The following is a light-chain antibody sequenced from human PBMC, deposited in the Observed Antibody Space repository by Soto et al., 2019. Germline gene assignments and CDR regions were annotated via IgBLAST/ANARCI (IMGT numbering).Light chain of an antibody. J-gene: IGLJ2*01. CDR1: SRDVGGYNY. CDR3: SSYRNSTTLVV. Sequence: QSVLTQPASVSGSPGQSITISCTGTSRDVGGYNYVSWYQQYPGKAPKRMIYEVSNRPSGVSNRFSGSKSGNTASLTISGLQPEDEADYYCSSYRNSTTLVVFGGGTKVTVL. V-gene: IGLV2-14*01. CDR2: EVS.